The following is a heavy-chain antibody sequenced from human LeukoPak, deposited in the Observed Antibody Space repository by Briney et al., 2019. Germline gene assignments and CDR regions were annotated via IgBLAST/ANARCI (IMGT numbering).Heavy chain of an antibody. D-gene: IGHD3-22*01. CDR1: GGTFSSYA. J-gene: IGHJ3*02. V-gene: IGHV1-69*05. Sequence: SVKVSCKASGGTFSSYAISWVRQAPGQGLEWMGGIIPIFGTANYAQKFQGRVTITTDESTSTAYMELSSLRSEDTAVYYCASKGDITMIVVLDDAFDIWGQGTMVTVSS. CDR2: IIPIFGTA. CDR3: ASKGDITMIVVLDDAFDI.